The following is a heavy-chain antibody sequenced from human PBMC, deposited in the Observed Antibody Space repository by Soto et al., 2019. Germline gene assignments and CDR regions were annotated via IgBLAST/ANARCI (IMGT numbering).Heavy chain of an antibody. V-gene: IGHV3-48*01. CDR3: ARHPERIAEIGWFDP. CDR1: GFTFSSYS. CDR2: ISSSSSTI. J-gene: IGHJ5*02. Sequence: PGGSLRLSCAASGFTFSSYSMNWVRQAPGKGLEWVSYISSSSSTIYYADSVKGRFTISRDNAKNSLYLQMNSLRAEDTAVYYCARHPERIAEIGWFDPWGQGTLVTVLL. D-gene: IGHD6-13*01.